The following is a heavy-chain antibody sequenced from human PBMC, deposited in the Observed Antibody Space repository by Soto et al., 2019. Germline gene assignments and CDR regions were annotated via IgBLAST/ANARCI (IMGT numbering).Heavy chain of an antibody. D-gene: IGHD6-19*01. Sequence: SETLSLTCTVSGGSISSSSYYWGWIRQPPGKGLEWIGSIYYSGSTYYNPSLKSRVTISVDTSKNQFSLKLSSVTAADTAVYYCARPAAVAVPDAFDIWGQGTMVTVSS. J-gene: IGHJ3*02. CDR2: IYYSGST. V-gene: IGHV4-39*01. CDR3: ARPAAVAVPDAFDI. CDR1: GGSISSSSYY.